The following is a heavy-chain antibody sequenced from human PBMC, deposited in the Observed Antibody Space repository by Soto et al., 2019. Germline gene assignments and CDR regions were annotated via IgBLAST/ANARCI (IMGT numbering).Heavy chain of an antibody. D-gene: IGHD6-13*01. CDR3: AKDIGSSSLLFYGMDV. V-gene: IGHV3-9*01. CDR2: ISWNSGSI. CDR1: GFTFDDYA. Sequence: GGSLRLSCAASGFTFDDYAMHWVRQAPGKGLEWVSGISWNSGSIGYADSVKGRFTISRDNAKNSLYLQMNSLRAEDTALYYCAKDIGSSSLLFYGMDVWGQGTTVTVSS. J-gene: IGHJ6*02.